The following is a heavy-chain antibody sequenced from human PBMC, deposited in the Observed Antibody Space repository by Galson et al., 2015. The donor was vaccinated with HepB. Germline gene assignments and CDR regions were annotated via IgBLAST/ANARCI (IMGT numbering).Heavy chain of an antibody. Sequence: SLRLSCAASGFTFSTYAMSWVRQAPGKGLEWVSGITYSGGRIYYADSVKGRFTISRDNSKNTLYLQMRTRRAEDTAVYYCARGLCGTSCHFCFDYWGQGTLVTVSS. D-gene: IGHD2-2*01. J-gene: IGHJ4*02. CDR2: ITYSGGRI. CDR1: GFTFSTYA. V-gene: IGHV3-23*01. CDR3: ARGLCGTSCHFCFDY.